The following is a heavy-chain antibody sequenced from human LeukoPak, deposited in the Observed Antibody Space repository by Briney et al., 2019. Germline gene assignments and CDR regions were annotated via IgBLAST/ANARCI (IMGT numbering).Heavy chain of an antibody. CDR2: ISGSGGST. CDR1: GFTFSSYA. J-gene: IGHJ4*02. D-gene: IGHD3-22*01. V-gene: IGHV3-23*01. CDR3: AKAIENYYDSSGYPRSSFDY. Sequence: GGSLRLSCAASGFTFSSYAMSWVRQAPGKGLEWVSAISGSGGSTYYADSVKGRFTISRDNSKNTLCLQMNSLRAEDTAVYYCAKAIENYYDSSGYPRSSFDYWGQGTLVTVSS.